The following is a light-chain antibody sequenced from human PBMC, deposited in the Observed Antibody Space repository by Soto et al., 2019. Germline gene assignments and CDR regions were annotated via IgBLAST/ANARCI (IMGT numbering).Light chain of an antibody. CDR2: DVS. Sequence: QSVLTQPASVSGSPGQSITISCTGTSSDVGAYNSVSWYQQHTGKAPKLMIYDVSNRPSGVSNRFSGSKSVNTASLTISGLQAEDEADYYCSSYTTSSTVVFGGGTTLTVL. CDR1: SSDVGAYNS. CDR3: SSYTTSSTVV. J-gene: IGLJ2*01. V-gene: IGLV2-14*03.